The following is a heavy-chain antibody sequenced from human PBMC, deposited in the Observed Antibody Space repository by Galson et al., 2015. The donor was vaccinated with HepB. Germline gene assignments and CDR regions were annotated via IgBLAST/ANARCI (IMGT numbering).Heavy chain of an antibody. CDR3: ARDARYRPILFDP. Sequence: SLRLSCAASGFTFDDYTMHWVRQAPGKGLEWVSLISWDGGSTYYADSVKGRFTISRDDAKNSLFLQMNDLRAEDTAVYYCARDARYRPILFDPWGQGTLVTVSS. V-gene: IGHV3-43*01. CDR1: GFTFDDYT. J-gene: IGHJ5*02. CDR2: ISWDGGST. D-gene: IGHD3-3*01.